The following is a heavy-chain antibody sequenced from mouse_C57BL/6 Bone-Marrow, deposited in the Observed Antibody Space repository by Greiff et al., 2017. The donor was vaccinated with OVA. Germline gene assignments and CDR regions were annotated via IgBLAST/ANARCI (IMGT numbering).Heavy chain of an antibody. J-gene: IGHJ4*01. V-gene: IGHV1-64*01. CDR3: ARDLITTVVATDYYAMDY. D-gene: IGHD1-1*01. CDR2: IHPNSGST. CDR1: GYTFTSYW. Sequence: QVQLQQPGAELVKPGASVKLSCKASGYTFTSYWMHWVKQRPGQGLEWIGMIHPNSGSTNYNEKFKSKATLTVDKSSSTAYMQLSSLTSEDSAVYYCARDLITTVVATDYYAMDYWGQGTSVTVSS.